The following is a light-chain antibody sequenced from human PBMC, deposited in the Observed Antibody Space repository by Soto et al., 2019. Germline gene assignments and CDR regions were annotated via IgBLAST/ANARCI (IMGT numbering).Light chain of an antibody. CDR3: SSYTSSSTLLYV. CDR1: SSDVGGYNY. J-gene: IGLJ1*01. V-gene: IGLV2-14*01. Sequence: QSVLTQPVSVSGSPGQSITISCTGTSSDVGGYNYVSWYQQHPGKAPKLMIYDVSNRPSGVSNRFSGSKSGNTASLTISGLQAEDEADYYCSSYTSSSTLLYVFGTGTQLTVL. CDR2: DVS.